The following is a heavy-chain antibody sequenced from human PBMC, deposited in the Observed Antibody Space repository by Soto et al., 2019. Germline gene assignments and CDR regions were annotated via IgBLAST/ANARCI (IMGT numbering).Heavy chain of an antibody. CDR1: GLAFIDYY. Sequence: PGGSLRLSCAASGLAFIDYYMDLVRQSPGKGLEWVARIRKKVNSDSTEYAASVKGRFSISRDDSKNSLYLQMDSLKSEDTAVYYCARTASSYAIDIWGQGTMVTVSS. J-gene: IGHJ3*02. CDR2: IRKKVNSDST. D-gene: IGHD2-21*02. CDR3: ARTASSYAIDI. V-gene: IGHV3-72*01.